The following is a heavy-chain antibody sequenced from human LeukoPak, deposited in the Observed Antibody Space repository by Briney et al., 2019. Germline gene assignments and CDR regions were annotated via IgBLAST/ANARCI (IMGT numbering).Heavy chain of an antibody. Sequence: GGSLRLSCAASGFTFSSYAMSWVRQAPGKGLEWVSAISGSGGSTYYADSVKGRFAISRDNSKNTLYLQMNSLRAEDTAVYYCAKDSVGYDFWSGYRENDHWGQGTLVTVSS. D-gene: IGHD3-3*01. CDR3: AKDSVGYDFWSGYRENDH. CDR1: GFTFSSYA. CDR2: ISGSGGST. V-gene: IGHV3-23*01. J-gene: IGHJ4*02.